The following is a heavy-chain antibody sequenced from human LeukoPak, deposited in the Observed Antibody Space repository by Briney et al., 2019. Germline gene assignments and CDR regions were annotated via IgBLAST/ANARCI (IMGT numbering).Heavy chain of an antibody. CDR2: ISSSSSYI. CDR3: ARDNVLEWLSHLDY. CDR1: EFTFSSYS. D-gene: IGHD3-3*01. J-gene: IGHJ4*02. Sequence: GGSLRLSCAASEFTFSSYSMNWVRQAPGKGLEWVSSISSSSSYIYYADSVKGRFTISRDNAKNSLYLQMNSLRAEDTAVYYCARDNVLEWLSHLDYWGQGTLVTVSS. V-gene: IGHV3-21*01.